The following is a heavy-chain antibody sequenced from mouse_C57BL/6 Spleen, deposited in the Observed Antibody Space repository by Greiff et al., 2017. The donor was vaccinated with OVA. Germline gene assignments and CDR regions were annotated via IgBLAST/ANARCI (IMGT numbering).Heavy chain of an antibody. CDR2: IDPSDSYT. CDR3: ARAREHGGSPAWFAY. CDR1: GYTFTSYW. J-gene: IGHJ3*01. V-gene: IGHV1-69*01. Sequence: QVQLQQPGAELVMPGASVKLSCKASGYTFTSYWMHWVKQRPGQGLEWIGEIDPSDSYTNYNQKFKGKSTLTVDKSSSTAYMQLSSLTSEDSAVYYCARAREHGGSPAWFAYWGQGTLVTVSA. D-gene: IGHD1-1*02.